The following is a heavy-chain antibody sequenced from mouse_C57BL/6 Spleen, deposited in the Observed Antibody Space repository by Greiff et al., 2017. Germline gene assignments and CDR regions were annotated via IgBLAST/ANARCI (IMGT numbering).Heavy chain of an antibody. D-gene: IGHD2-4*01. CDR3: ETRYYDALLYAVDY. J-gene: IGHJ4*01. CDR1: GYTFTSYW. V-gene: IGHV1-72*01. Sequence: QVQLQQPGAELVKPGASVKLSCKASGYTFTSYWMHWVKQRPGRGLVWIGRIDPNSGGTKYNEKFKSKATLTVDKPSSTAYMQLSSLTSEDSAVYLWETRYYDALLYAVDYWGQGTTVTVSS. CDR2: IDPNSGGT.